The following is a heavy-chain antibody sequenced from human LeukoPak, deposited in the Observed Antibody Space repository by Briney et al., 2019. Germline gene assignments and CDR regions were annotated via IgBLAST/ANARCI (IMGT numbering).Heavy chain of an antibody. D-gene: IGHD1-26*01. J-gene: IGHJ4*02. CDR2: IKASDNYI. CDR3: ARSRSMSKNDKNLRY. CDR1: GFTFSAYT. Sequence: GGSLRLSCAASGFTFSAYTMNWARHAPGKGLEWVSSIKASDNYIYYAASVAGRFTISTDAAQNSLYLQMDSLRAEDTATYYCARSRSMSKNDKNLRYWGQGTLVTVSS. V-gene: IGHV3-21*01.